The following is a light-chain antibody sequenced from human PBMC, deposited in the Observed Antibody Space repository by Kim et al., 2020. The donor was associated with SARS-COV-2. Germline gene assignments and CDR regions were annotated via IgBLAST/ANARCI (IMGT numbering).Light chain of an antibody. Sequence: PGGTVTTTFASSTGAVTSDHHANWFQQKPGQEPRALIYGTRNKHSWTPARFSASLLGGEAALTLSGVQPEDEADYYCLLYYGGAVVFGGGTQLTVL. CDR3: LLYYGGAVV. V-gene: IGLV7-43*01. CDR2: GTR. CDR1: TGAVTSDHH. J-gene: IGLJ2*01.